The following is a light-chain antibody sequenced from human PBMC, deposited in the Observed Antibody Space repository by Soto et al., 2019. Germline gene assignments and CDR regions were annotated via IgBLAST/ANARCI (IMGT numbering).Light chain of an antibody. V-gene: IGKV3-20*01. CDR3: QQYDSSSLTYT. J-gene: IGKJ2*01. Sequence: EIVLTQSPGTLSLSPGERATLSCRASQSVSRSYLAWYQQKPGQAPRLLIYGASTRATGIPDRFSGSGSWTDFTLTISRLEPEDFAFYYCQQYDSSSLTYTFGQGTKVDIK. CDR1: QSVSRSY. CDR2: GAS.